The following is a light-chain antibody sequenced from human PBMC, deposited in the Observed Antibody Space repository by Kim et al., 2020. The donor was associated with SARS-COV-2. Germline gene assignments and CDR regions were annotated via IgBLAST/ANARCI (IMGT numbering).Light chain of an antibody. CDR2: DAS. CDR1: QSIGDW. V-gene: IGKV3-11*01. Sequence: EIVLTQSPATLSLSPGERATLSCRASQSIGDWIALYQQKSGQAPRLLIYDASNRATGIPARFSGSGSGTDFTLTISSLEPEDFAVYYCQQRRTWPLTFGGGTKVDIK. CDR3: QQRRTWPLT. J-gene: IGKJ4*01.